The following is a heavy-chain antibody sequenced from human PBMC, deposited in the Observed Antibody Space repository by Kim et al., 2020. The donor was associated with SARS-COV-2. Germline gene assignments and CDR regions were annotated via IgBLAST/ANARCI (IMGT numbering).Heavy chain of an antibody. D-gene: IGHD4-4*01. CDR2: IYPGDSDT. J-gene: IGHJ6*02. Sequence: GESLKISCKGSGYSFTSYWIGWVRQMPGKGLEWMGIIYPGDSDTRYSPSFQGQVTISADKSISTAYLQWSSLKASDTAMYYCASLTTDYYYGMDVWGQGTTVTVSS. V-gene: IGHV5-51*01. CDR3: ASLTTDYYYGMDV. CDR1: GYSFTSYW.